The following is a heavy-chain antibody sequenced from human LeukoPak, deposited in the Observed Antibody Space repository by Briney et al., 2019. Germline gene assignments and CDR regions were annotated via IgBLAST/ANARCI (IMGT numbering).Heavy chain of an antibody. CDR1: GFNFTNYN. D-gene: IGHD6-19*01. CDR2: IHSSSGSI. J-gene: IGHJ4*02. V-gene: IGHV3-21*04. CDR3: ARHRGKGSGWSFDY. Sequence: GGSLRLSCAASGFNFTNYNMNWVRQAPGKGLEWVSSIHSSSGSIYYADSLKGRFTISRDNAKSSLYLQMNSLRAEDTAVYYCARHRGKGSGWSFDYWGQGTLVTVSS.